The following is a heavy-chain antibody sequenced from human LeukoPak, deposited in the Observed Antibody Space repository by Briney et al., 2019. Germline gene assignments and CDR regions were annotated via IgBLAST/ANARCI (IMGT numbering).Heavy chain of an antibody. CDR3: ARDLGWIVGATKLDYFDY. D-gene: IGHD1-26*01. J-gene: IGHJ4*02. V-gene: IGHV6-1*01. CDR1: GDSVSSNSAA. Sequence: PSQTLSFTCAISGDSVSSNSAAWNWIRQSPSRGLEWLGRTYYRSQWYNDYALSVKSRITINPDTSKNLFSLQLNSVTPEDTAVYYCARDLGWIVGATKLDYFDYWGQGTLVTVSS. CDR2: TYYRSQWYN.